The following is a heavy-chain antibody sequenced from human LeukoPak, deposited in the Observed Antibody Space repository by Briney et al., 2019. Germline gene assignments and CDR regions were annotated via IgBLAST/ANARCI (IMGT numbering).Heavy chain of an antibody. V-gene: IGHV3-30*04. Sequence: GRSLRLSCAASGFTFSSYAMHWVRQAPGKGLEWVAVISYDGSNKYYADSVKGRFTISRDNSKNTLYLQMNSLRAEDTAVYYCARDAPVDSSGYYSQYFDYWGQGTLVTVSS. J-gene: IGHJ4*02. D-gene: IGHD3-22*01. CDR1: GFTFSSYA. CDR2: ISYDGSNK. CDR3: ARDAPVDSSGYYSQYFDY.